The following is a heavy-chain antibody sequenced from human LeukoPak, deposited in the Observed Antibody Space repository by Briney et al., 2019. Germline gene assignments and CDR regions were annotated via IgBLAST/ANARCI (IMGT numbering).Heavy chain of an antibody. CDR2: IKRDGSEK. J-gene: IGHJ2*01. CDR1: GFTFSTSW. Sequence: GSLRLSCAASGFTFSTSWMNWVRQAPGRGLEWVANIKRDGSEKYYVDSVKGRFTISRDNAKNSLDLQLNSLRAEDTAVYYCARTPADWYFDLWGRGTLVTVSS. CDR3: ARTPADWYFDL. V-gene: IGHV3-7*01.